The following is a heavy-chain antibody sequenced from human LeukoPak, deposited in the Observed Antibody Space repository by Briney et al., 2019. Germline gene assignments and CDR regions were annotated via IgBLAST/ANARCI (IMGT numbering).Heavy chain of an antibody. Sequence: ASMKVSCKASGYTFTGYYMHWVRQAPGQGLEWMGRINPNSGGTNYAQKFQGWVTMTRDTSISTAYMELSRLRSDDTAVYYCARGIKSRSWFLDYWGQGTLVTVSS. CDR2: INPNSGGT. J-gene: IGHJ4*02. D-gene: IGHD6-13*01. CDR3: ARGIKSRSWFLDY. CDR1: GYTFTGYY. V-gene: IGHV1-2*04.